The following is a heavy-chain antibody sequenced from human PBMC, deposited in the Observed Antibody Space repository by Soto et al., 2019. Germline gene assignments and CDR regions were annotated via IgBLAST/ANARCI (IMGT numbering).Heavy chain of an antibody. Sequence: QVQLVQSGAEEKKPGASVKVSCQASGYTFTAHAMHWVRQAPGQGLEWMGWINTGNGDTKYSQKFQGRVTITRDTSERATYMELSSLKSEDTALYYCASNILGGPTDYWGQGTLVTVSS. V-gene: IGHV1-3*04. CDR3: ASNILGGPTDY. D-gene: IGHD3-16*01. CDR2: INTGNGDT. J-gene: IGHJ4*02. CDR1: GYTFTAHA.